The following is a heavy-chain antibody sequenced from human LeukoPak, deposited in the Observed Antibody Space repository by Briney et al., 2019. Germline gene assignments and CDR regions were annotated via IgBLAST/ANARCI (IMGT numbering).Heavy chain of an antibody. D-gene: IGHD2-21*01. CDR2: ISVYNGHT. CDR1: GYTFTSYG. V-gene: IGHV1-18*01. J-gene: IGHJ4*02. Sequence: ASVKVSCKASGYTFTSYGISWVRQAPGQGLEWLGWISVYNGHTNYAQKLQGRVTMTTDTSTTTAYMELRTLRFEDTAVYYCTRSVRNGHIDYWGQGTLVTVSS. CDR3: TRSVRNGHIDY.